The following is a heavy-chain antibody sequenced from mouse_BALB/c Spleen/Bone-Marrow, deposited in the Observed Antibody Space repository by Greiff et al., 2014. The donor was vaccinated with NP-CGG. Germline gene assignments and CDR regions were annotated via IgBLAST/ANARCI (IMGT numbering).Heavy chain of an antibody. CDR1: GFTFSSFG. D-gene: IGHD2-14*01. Sequence: EVKLEESGGGLVQPGGSRKLSCAASGFTFSSFGKHWVRQAPEKGLEWVAYISSGSSTIYYADTVKGRFTISRDNPKNTLFLQMTSLRSEDTAMYYCARDVPLYDVGYFDYWGQGTTLTVSS. CDR2: ISSGSSTI. J-gene: IGHJ2*01. CDR3: ARDVPLYDVGYFDY. V-gene: IGHV5-17*02.